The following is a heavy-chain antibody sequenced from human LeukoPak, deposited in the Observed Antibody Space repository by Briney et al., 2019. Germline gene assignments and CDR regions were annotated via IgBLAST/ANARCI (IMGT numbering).Heavy chain of an antibody. CDR3: ARDSEAYYYDSSGYYYSGYYFDY. Sequence: SETLSLTCTVSGGSISSYFWSWIRQPAGKGLEWIGRIYTSGSTNYNPSLKSRVTMSVDTSKNQFSLKLSSVTAADTAVYYCARDSEAYYYDSSGYYYSGYYFDYWGQRTLVTVSS. CDR1: GGSISSYF. CDR2: IYTSGST. D-gene: IGHD3-22*01. V-gene: IGHV4-4*07. J-gene: IGHJ4*02.